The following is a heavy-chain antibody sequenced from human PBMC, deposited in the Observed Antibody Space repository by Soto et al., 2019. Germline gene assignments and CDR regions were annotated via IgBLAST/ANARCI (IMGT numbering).Heavy chain of an antibody. CDR3: VRGEIAVVFLDV. CDR2: IYYSGST. Sequence: SETLSLTCTVSGGSVSSGSYYWSWIRQPPGKGLEWIGYIYYSGSTNYNPSLKSRVTISVDTSRNQFSLKLSSVTAADTAVYYCVRGEIAVVFLDVWGQGTTVTVSS. CDR1: GGSVSSGSYY. J-gene: IGHJ6*02. V-gene: IGHV4-61*01. D-gene: IGHD6-19*01.